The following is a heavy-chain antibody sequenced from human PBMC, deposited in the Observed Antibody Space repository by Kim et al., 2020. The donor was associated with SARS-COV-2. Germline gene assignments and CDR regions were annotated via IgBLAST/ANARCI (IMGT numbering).Heavy chain of an antibody. CDR1: GYTFTSYD. Sequence: ASVKVSCKASGYTFTSYDINWVRQATGQGLEWLGWMNPNSGNTDYAEKFRGRVTMTREISTSTAYMELSSLTSEDTAVYYCTRHRSGHNDNWFDHWGQGTLVTVSS. D-gene: IGHD6-19*01. CDR3: TRHRSGHNDNWFDH. V-gene: IGHV1-8*01. J-gene: IGHJ5*02. CDR2: MNPNSGNT.